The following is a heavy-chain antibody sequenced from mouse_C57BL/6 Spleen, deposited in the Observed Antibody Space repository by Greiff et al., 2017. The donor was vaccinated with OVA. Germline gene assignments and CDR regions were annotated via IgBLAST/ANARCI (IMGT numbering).Heavy chain of an antibody. J-gene: IGHJ3*01. Sequence: EVMLVESGGGLVKPGGSLKLSCAASGFTFSDYGMHWVRQAPEKGLEWVAYISSGSSTIYYADTVKGRFTISRDNAKNTLFLQMTSLRSEDTAMYYCASQGYDGYYGFAYWGQGTLVTVSA. V-gene: IGHV5-17*01. CDR3: ASQGYDGYYGFAY. CDR2: ISSGSSTI. D-gene: IGHD2-3*01. CDR1: GFTFSDYG.